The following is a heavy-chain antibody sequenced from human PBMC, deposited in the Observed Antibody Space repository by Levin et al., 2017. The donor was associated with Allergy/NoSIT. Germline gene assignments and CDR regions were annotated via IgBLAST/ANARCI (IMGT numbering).Heavy chain of an antibody. J-gene: IGHJ4*02. Sequence: GESLKISCAASGFSFTSHSMNWVRQAPGKGLEWVSYISSSGSTIYYADSVKGRFTISRDNGKNSLYLQMSSLRAEDTAVYYCARDYYGDYFSDYWGQGTLVTVSS. CDR3: ARDYYGDYFSDY. D-gene: IGHD4-17*01. CDR2: ISSSGSTI. CDR1: GFSFTSHS. V-gene: IGHV3-48*01.